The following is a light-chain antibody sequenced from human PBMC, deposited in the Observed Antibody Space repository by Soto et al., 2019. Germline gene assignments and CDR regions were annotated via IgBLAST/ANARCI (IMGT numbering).Light chain of an antibody. CDR2: GAS. CDR1: QSVSSN. V-gene: IGKV3-15*01. CDR3: QQYNDWWT. Sequence: VVMTQSPATLSVSPGERATLSCRASQSVSSNLAWYQQKSGQAPRLLIFGASTRATGIPARFSGSGSGTEFTLTISSLQSEDFAVYYCQQYNDWWTFGQGTKVDI. J-gene: IGKJ1*01.